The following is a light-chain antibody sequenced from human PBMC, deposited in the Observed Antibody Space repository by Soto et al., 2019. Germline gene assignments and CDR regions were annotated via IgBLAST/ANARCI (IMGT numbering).Light chain of an antibody. CDR3: QQYDNLPLT. Sequence: DIQMTQSPSCVSSSVGDRVTITCRASQGISSCLAWYQQKPGEAPKLLIYDAYNLETGVPSRFSGSGSGTDFTFTISSLQPEDIATYYCQQYDNLPLTFGGGTKVDIK. CDR2: DAY. V-gene: IGKV1-33*01. CDR1: QGISSC. J-gene: IGKJ4*01.